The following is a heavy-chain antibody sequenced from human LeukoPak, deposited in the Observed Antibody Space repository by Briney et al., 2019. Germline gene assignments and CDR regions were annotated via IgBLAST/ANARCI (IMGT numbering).Heavy chain of an antibody. J-gene: IGHJ6*02. D-gene: IGHD3-22*01. Sequence: GGSLRLSCAASGFTVSSNYMSWVHQAPGKGLEWVSVIYSGGSTYYADSVKGRFTISRDNSKNTLYLQMNSLRAEDTAVYYCARSSDSSGLHYYYYGMDVWGQGTTVTVSS. CDR1: GFTVSSNY. V-gene: IGHV3-53*01. CDR3: ARSSDSSGLHYYYYGMDV. CDR2: IYSGGST.